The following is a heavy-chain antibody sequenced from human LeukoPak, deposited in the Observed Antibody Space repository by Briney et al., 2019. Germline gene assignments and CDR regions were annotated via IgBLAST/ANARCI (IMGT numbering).Heavy chain of an antibody. CDR3: AHRPYYGFAY. J-gene: IGHJ4*02. CDR2: IYWDDDK. CDR1: RFSLSTNRVD. D-gene: IGHD3-10*01. Sequence: SGPTPVKPTQTLTLTCTFSRFSLSTNRVDMGWIRQPPGKALEWLALIYWDDDKRYSPSLKNRLTITKDTSKNQVVLTMTNMDPVDTATYYCAHRPYYGFAYWGQGTLVTVSS. V-gene: IGHV2-5*02.